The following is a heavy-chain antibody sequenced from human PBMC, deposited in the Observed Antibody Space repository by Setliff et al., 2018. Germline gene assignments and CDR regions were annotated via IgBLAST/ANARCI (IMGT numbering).Heavy chain of an antibody. J-gene: IGHJ6*03. D-gene: IGHD2-2*01. CDR2: INHSGST. V-gene: IGHV4-34*01. Sequence: SETLSLTCAVSGASFSDYYWTWIRQSPGKGLEWIGEINHSGSTNYNPSLKSRVTMSVDTSKNQFSLRLTSVTAADMGVYYCARDHAPVPTARQVYYSLDVWGKGTTVTVSS. CDR3: ARDHAPVPTARQVYYSLDV. CDR1: GASFSDYY.